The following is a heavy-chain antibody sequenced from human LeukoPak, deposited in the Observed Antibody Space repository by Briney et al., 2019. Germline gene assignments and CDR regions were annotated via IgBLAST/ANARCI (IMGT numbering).Heavy chain of an antibody. CDR2: IYSGGST. D-gene: IGHD5-12*01. Sequence: PGGSLRLSCAASGFTLSSNYMNWVRQAPGKGLEWVSVIYSGGSTYYSDSVKGPFTISRDNSKNTLYLQMNSLRPEDTAVYYCARDRGSYAWDYWGQGTLVTVSS. CDR1: GFTLSSNY. J-gene: IGHJ4*02. V-gene: IGHV3-66*02. CDR3: ARDRGSYAWDY.